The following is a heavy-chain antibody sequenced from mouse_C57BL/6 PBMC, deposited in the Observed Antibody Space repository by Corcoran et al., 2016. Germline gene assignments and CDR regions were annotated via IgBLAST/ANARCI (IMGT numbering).Heavy chain of an antibody. CDR2: INPYNGGT. D-gene: IGHD2-3*01. V-gene: IGHV1-19*01. CDR3: ARSLYDGYYFYAMDY. Sequence: EVQLQQSGPVLVKPGASVKMSCKASGYTFTDYYMNWVKQSHGKSLEWIGVINPYNGGTSYNQKFKGKATLTVDKSSSTAYMERNSLTSEDSAVYDCARSLYDGYYFYAMDYWGQGTSVTVSS. J-gene: IGHJ4*01. CDR1: GYTFTDYY.